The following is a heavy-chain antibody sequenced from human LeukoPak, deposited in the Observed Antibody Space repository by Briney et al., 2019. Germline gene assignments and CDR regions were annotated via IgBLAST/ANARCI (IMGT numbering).Heavy chain of an antibody. D-gene: IGHD3-10*01. Sequence: GGSLRLSCAASGFTFSSYWMSWVRQAPGKGLEWVANIKQDGSEKYYVDSVKGRFTISRDNAKNSLYLQMNSLRAEDTAVYYCARDGGKYGSGSYYPFDYWGQGTLVTVSS. CDR3: ARDGGKYGSGSYYPFDY. CDR2: IKQDGSEK. J-gene: IGHJ4*02. V-gene: IGHV3-7*01. CDR1: GFTFSSYW.